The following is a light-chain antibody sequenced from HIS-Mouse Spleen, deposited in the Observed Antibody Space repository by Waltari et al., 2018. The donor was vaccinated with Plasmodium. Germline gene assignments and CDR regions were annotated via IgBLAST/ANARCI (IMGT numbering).Light chain of an antibody. CDR3: YSTDSSGNHRV. CDR1: ALPKKY. V-gene: IGLV3-10*01. J-gene: IGLJ3*02. CDR2: EDS. Sequence: SYELTKPPSLSVSPGQTARITCSGDALPKKYAYWYQQKSGQAPVLVNYEDSKRPSGIPERVSGSSSGTMATLTISGAQVEDEADYYCYSTDSSGNHRVFGGGTKLTVL.